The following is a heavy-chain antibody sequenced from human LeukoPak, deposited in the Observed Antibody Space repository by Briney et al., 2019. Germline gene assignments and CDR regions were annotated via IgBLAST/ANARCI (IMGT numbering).Heavy chain of an antibody. J-gene: IGHJ4*02. D-gene: IGHD3-16*02. CDR1: GGSISSYY. CDR2: INYNGGT. V-gene: IGHV4-59*12. CDR3: AREEYVWGSYRPDY. Sequence: SETLSLTCTVSGGSISSYYCSWIRQPPGKGLEWIGYINYNGGTNYNPSLKSRVTISVDTSKNQCSLKLNSVTAADTAVYYCAREEYVWGSYRPDYWGQGTLATVSS.